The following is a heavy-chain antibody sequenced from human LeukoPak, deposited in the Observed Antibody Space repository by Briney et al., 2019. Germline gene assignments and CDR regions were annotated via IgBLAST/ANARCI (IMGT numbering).Heavy chain of an antibody. D-gene: IGHD2-2*02. CDR2: IKQDGSEK. V-gene: IGHV3-7*01. J-gene: IGHJ4*02. CDR3: AKVHLDAPPATAIFYFDY. Sequence: GGSLRLSCAASGFTFNSYWMTWVRQAPGKGLEWVANIKQDGSEKYYVDSVKGRVTISRDNSKNTLYLQMNSLRAEDTAVYYCAKVHLDAPPATAIFYFDYWGQGTLVTVSS. CDR1: GFTFNSYW.